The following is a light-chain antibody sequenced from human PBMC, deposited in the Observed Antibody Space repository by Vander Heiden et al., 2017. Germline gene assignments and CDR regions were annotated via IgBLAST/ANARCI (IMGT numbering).Light chain of an antibody. J-gene: IGKJ2*01. CDR1: QSVSSY. CDR2: DAS. CDR3: QQLTNGPPMYT. V-gene: IGKV3-11*01. Sequence: ELVLTQSPATLSLSPGERATLSCRASQSVSSYLAWYQQKPGQAPRLLIYDASNRATGIKARFSGSGYGTDFTLTMSSREPEDFAVYYCQQLTNGPPMYTFGPGTKMEIK.